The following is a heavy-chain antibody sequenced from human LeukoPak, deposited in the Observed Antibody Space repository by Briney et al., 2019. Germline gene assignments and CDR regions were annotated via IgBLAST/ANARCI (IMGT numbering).Heavy chain of an antibody. Sequence: GGSLRLSCAASGFTFSNYLMNWVRQAPGKGLEWVSSISGSGDITYYADSVKGRFTMSRDNSKNTLYLQMNSLRAEDTAVYYCAQGDSGYENYYYYYYMGVWGEGTTVTVSS. V-gene: IGHV3-23*01. CDR1: GFTFSNYL. CDR3: AQGDSGYENYYYYYYMGV. D-gene: IGHD5-12*01. CDR2: ISGSGDIT. J-gene: IGHJ6*03.